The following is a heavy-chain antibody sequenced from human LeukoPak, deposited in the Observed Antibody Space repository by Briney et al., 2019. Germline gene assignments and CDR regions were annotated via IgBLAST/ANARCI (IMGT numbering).Heavy chain of an antibody. V-gene: IGHV4-39*07. J-gene: IGHJ3*02. CDR1: GGSISSSSYY. CDR3: ASHTGAGVAFRPFHI. D-gene: IGHD2-8*01. Sequence: SETLSLTCTVSGGSISSSSYYWGWIRQPPGKGLEWIGSIYYSGSTYYNPSLKSRVTISVDTSKNQFSLKLSSVTAADTAVYYCASHTGAGVAFRPFHIWGQGTMVTVSS. CDR2: IYYSGST.